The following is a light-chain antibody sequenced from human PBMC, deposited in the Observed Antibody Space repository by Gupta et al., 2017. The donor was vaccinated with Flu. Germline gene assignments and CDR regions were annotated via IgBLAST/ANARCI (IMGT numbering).Light chain of an antibody. J-gene: IGKJ5*01. Sequence: DIQMTQSPSTLSASVGDRVTITCRASQSISSWLAWYQQKPGKAPKLLIYKASSLESGVPSRFSGSGAGTEFTLTISSLQPDDFATYYCQQDNSYSITFGQGTQVEIK. CDR3: QQDNSYSIT. CDR2: KAS. V-gene: IGKV1-5*03. CDR1: QSISSW.